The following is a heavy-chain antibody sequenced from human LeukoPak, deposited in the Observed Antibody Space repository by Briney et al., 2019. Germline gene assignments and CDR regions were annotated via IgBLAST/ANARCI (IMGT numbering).Heavy chain of an antibody. V-gene: IGHV3-15*07. Sequence: GGSLRLSCAASGFTFNNAWMNWVRQAPGKGLEWVGRIKKRSDGGTTDYAAPVKDRFIISRDDSQDTLYLQMNTLKTEDTAVYYCTRDWYHAFDFWGQGTVVTVSS. CDR2: IKKRSDGGTT. CDR3: TRDWYHAFDF. D-gene: IGHD3-9*01. CDR1: GFTFNNAW. J-gene: IGHJ3*01.